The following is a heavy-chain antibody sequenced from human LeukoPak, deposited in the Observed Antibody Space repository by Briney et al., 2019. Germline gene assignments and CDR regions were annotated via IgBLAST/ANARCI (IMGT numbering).Heavy chain of an antibody. CDR2: IYDSGST. Sequence: SETLSLTCTVSGGSIRSSYYYWGWIRQPPGKGLEWIGSIYDSGSTYYNPSLKSRVTISVDTSKNQFSLKLNSVTAADTAVYYCARGPAPLFDYWGQGTLVTVSS. CDR3: ARGPAPLFDY. CDR1: GGSIRSSYYY. V-gene: IGHV4-39*01. J-gene: IGHJ4*02.